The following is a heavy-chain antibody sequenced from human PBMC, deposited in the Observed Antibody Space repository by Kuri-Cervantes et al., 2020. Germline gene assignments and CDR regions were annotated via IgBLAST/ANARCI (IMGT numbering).Heavy chain of an antibody. Sequence: GGSLRLSCAASGFTFSSYAMHWVRQAPGKGLEWVAVISYDGSNKYYADSVKGRFTISRDNSKNTLYLQMNSLRAEDTAVYYCARDRAYYDYVWGSYNRRLSYYFDYWGQGTLVTVSS. CDR2: ISYDGSNK. CDR1: GFTFSSYA. V-gene: IGHV3-30*04. CDR3: ARDRAYYDYVWGSYNRRLSYYFDY. J-gene: IGHJ4*02. D-gene: IGHD3-16*01.